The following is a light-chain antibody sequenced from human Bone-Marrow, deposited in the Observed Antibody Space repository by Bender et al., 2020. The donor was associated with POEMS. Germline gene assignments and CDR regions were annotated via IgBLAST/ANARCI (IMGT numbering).Light chain of an antibody. CDR2: RDA. CDR1: NVGGKN. J-gene: IGLJ3*02. V-gene: IGLV3-9*01. Sequence: SYDLTQPVSVSVALGQTAKITCEEDNVGGKNVHWYQHKAGQAPVLVIYRDANRPSVIPARFSASNSRNTATLTISSVQAGDEADYYCQVWDSSSSWVFGGGTRLTVL. CDR3: QVWDSSSSWV.